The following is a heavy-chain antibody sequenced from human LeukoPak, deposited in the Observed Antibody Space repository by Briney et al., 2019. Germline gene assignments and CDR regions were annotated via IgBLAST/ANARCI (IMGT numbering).Heavy chain of an antibody. J-gene: IGHJ6*03. CDR2: IGSSSSYI. D-gene: IGHD3-10*01. CDR3: ARDGEGSGRPAYYYYMDV. V-gene: IGHV3-21*01. CDR1: GFTFSSYS. Sequence: PGGSLRLSCAASGFTFSSYSMNWVRQAPGKGLEWVSSIGSSSSYIYYADSVKGRFTISRDNAKNSLYLQMNSLRAEDTAVYYCARDGEGSGRPAYYYYMDVWGKGTTVTVSS.